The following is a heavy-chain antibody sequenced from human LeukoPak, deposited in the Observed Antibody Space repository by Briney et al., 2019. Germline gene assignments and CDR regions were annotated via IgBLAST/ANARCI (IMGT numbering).Heavy chain of an antibody. Sequence: GASLRLSRAASGFTFSNYAMSWVRQAPGKGLEWVSAVSGRDDSTYYADSVKGRFTISRDTSKNTLYLQMNSLRAEDTAVYYCVKWGDYDILTGYYDPDYWGQGTLVTVSS. CDR1: GFTFSNYA. V-gene: IGHV3-23*01. J-gene: IGHJ4*02. CDR2: VSGRDDST. CDR3: VKWGDYDILTGYYDPDY. D-gene: IGHD3-9*01.